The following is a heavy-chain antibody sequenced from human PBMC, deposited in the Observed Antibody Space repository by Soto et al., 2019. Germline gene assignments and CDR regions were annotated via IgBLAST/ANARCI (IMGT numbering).Heavy chain of an antibody. CDR3: AKGVLEWFPLPSYYFDY. CDR2: ISGSGGST. CDR1: GFTFSSYA. D-gene: IGHD3-3*01. J-gene: IGHJ4*02. V-gene: IGHV3-23*01. Sequence: GGSLRLSCAASGFTFSSYAMSWVRQAPGKGLEWVSAISGSGGSTYYADSVKGRFTISRDNSKNTLYLQMNSLRAEDTAVYYCAKGVLEWFPLPSYYFDYWGQGTLVTVSS.